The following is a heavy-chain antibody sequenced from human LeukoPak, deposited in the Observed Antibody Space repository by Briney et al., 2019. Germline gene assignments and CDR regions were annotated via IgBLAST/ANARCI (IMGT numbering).Heavy chain of an antibody. Sequence: PGGPLRLSCTASGFTFDDWGMSWVRQAPEKRLEFVCGINWCGGSTVYADSVKGRFTISRDNAKNSLYLQMNSLRAEDTALYYCARDVGYCTNGVCYHYFDYWGQGTLVTVSS. CDR3: ARDVGYCTNGVCYHYFDY. J-gene: IGHJ4*02. D-gene: IGHD2-8*01. V-gene: IGHV3-20*04. CDR2: INWCGGST. CDR1: GFTFDDWG.